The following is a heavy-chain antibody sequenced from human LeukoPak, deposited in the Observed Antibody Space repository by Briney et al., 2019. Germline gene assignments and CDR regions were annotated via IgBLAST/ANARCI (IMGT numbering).Heavy chain of an antibody. Sequence: PGGSLRLSCAASGFTFRSYGMHWVRQAPGKGLEWVSTISYSGGSTYYADSVKGRFTISRDNSKNTLYLQLNSLRAEDTAIYYCAKDRGGGAAAELDFWGQGTLVAVSS. V-gene: IGHV3-23*01. CDR3: AKDRGGGAAAELDF. J-gene: IGHJ4*02. D-gene: IGHD6-13*01. CDR1: GFTFRSYG. CDR2: ISYSGGST.